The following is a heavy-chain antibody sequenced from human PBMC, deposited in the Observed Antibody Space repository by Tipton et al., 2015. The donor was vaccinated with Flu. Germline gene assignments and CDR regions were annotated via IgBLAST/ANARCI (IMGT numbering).Heavy chain of an antibody. CDR3: AISTPNAIPFGI. CDR1: GFTFRAYW. Sequence: SLRLSCAASGFTFRAYWTSWVRQAPGKGLQWVANINEDGTDKYYVDSVKGRFTISRDNAKNSLYLQMNSLRAEDTAVYFCAISTPNAIPFGIWGQGTLVTVSS. D-gene: IGHD2/OR15-2a*01. J-gene: IGHJ4*02. CDR2: INEDGTDK. V-gene: IGHV3-7*01.